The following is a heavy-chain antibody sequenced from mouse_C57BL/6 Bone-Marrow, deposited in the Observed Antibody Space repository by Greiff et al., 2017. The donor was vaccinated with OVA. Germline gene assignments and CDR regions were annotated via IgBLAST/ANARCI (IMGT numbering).Heavy chain of an antibody. V-gene: IGHV14-2*01. J-gene: IGHJ2*01. CDR3: ARRIYYGNYPFFDY. Sequence: VQLQQSGAELVKPGASVKLSCTASGFNIKDYYMHWVKQRTEQGLEWIGRIDPEDGETKYAPKFQGKATITADKSSSTAYMQLKSLTSEDSAVYYCARRIYYGNYPFFDYWGQGTTLTVSS. CDR1: GFNIKDYY. CDR2: IDPEDGET. D-gene: IGHD2-1*01.